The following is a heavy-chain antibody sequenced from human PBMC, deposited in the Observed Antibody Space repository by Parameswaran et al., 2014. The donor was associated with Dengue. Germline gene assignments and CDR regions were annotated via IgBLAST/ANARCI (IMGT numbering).Heavy chain of an antibody. CDR2: IGTAGDT. CDR3: ARELTFLNDLGAMDV. CDR1: GFTFSSYD. J-gene: IGHJ6*03. V-gene: IGHV3-13*01. D-gene: IGHD3-10*01. Sequence: GESLKISCAASGFTFSSYDMHWVRQATGKGLEWVSAIGTAGDTYYPGSVKGRFTISRENAKNSLYLQMNSLRAGDTAVYYCARELTFLNDLGAMDVWGKGTTVTVSS.